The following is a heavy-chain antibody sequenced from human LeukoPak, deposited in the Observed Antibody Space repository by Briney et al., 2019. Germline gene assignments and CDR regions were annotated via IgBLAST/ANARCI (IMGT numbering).Heavy chain of an antibody. J-gene: IGHJ5*02. CDR1: GGSVSSYY. CDR2: SYYRGSS. D-gene: IGHD3-16*01. Sequence: SETLSLTCTVSGGSVSSYYWSWIRQSPGKGLELIGYSYYRGSSYNPSLKSRVTTSVDTSKNQFSLKLSSVTVADTAVYYCATKGGGDWFDPWGQGTLVTVSS. V-gene: IGHV4-59*02. CDR3: ATKGGGDWFDP.